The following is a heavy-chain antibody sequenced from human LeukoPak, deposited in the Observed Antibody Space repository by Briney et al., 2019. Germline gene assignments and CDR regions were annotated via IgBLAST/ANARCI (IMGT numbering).Heavy chain of an antibody. J-gene: IGHJ4*02. V-gene: IGHV1-8*03. D-gene: IGHD5-12*01. CDR3: ASGYSGYDSTSFDY. Sequence: ASVKVSCKASGYTFTSYDINWVRQATGQGLEWMGWMNPNSGNTGYAQKFQGRVTITRNTSISTAYMELRSLRPDDTAVYYCASGYSGYDSTSFDYWGQGTLVTVSS. CDR2: MNPNSGNT. CDR1: GYTFTSYD.